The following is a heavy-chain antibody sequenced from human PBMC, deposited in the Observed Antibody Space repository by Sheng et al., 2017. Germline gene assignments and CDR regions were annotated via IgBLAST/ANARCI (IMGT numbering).Heavy chain of an antibody. CDR3: ASGDYGCLTMYSDY. CDR2: ISYDGSNK. V-gene: IGHV3-30-3*01. D-gene: IGHD4-17*01. J-gene: IGHJ4*02. Sequence: QVQLVESGGGVVQPGRSLRLSCAASGFTFSTYALHWVRQTPGKGLEWVAVISYDGSNKYYADSVRGRFTISRDNSKNTLLLQMNSLKPEDTAVYYCASGDYGCLTMYSDYWGQGTLVTVS. CDR1: GFTFSTYA.